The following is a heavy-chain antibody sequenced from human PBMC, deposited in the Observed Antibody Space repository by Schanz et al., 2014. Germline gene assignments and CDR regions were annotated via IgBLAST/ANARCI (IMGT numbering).Heavy chain of an antibody. V-gene: IGHV3-30*03. Sequence: QVQLVESGGGLVKPGGSLRLSCAASGFTFSSYGMHWVRQAPGKGLEWVAAMSYDGSIKYYGDSVKGRFTISRDNSKNTLYLQMNTLRAEDTAVYYCARDRGYCSGGSCLTFDYWGQGTLXTVSS. J-gene: IGHJ4*02. CDR2: MSYDGSIK. CDR3: ARDRGYCSGGSCLTFDY. D-gene: IGHD2-15*01. CDR1: GFTFSSYG.